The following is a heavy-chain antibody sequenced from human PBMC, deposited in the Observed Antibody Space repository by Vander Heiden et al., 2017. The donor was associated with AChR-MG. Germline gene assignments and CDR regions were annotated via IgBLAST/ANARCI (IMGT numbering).Heavy chain of an antibody. J-gene: IGHJ4*02. CDR1: GYTFNTYY. CDR3: GRVFEGGYFDY. D-gene: IGHD2-15*01. Sequence: QVQLVQSGAEVKKPGASVKVSCKASGYTFNTYYMHWVRQAPGQGLEWMGIIVPNGGTTSHARKFRGRVTMTRDTATSTVYMELRRLRSEDTAVYYDGRVFEGGYFDYWAQVTMVTVSS. V-gene: IGHV1-46*02. CDR2: IVPNGGTT.